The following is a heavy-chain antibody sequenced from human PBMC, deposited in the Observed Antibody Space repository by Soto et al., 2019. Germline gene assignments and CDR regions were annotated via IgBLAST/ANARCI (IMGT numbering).Heavy chain of an antibody. D-gene: IGHD3-10*01. CDR3: ARVTTMVRGVIDNWFDP. Sequence: QVPLVQYGAEVKKPGSSVTVSCKASGGTFSSYAIHWVRQAPGQGLEWMGGIIPMYGPAKYAQRFQGRVTISADESTTPVYRELTSLTSQDTAVYDCARVTTMVRGVIDNWFDPWGHGTLVTVSS. CDR1: GGTFSSYA. J-gene: IGHJ5*02. CDR2: IIPMYGPA. V-gene: IGHV1-69*01.